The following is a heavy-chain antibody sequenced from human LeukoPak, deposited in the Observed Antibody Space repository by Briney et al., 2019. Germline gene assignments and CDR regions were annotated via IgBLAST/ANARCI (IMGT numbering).Heavy chain of an antibody. V-gene: IGHV3-7*04. J-gene: IGHJ4*02. Sequence: GGSLRLSCAASGFTFSTYWMNWVRQAPGKGLEWVANIKQVGSEKYYVDSVKGRFTISRDNAKNSLYLQMNSLKAEDTAVYYCARGLTAPDYWGQGTLVTVSS. CDR2: IKQVGSEK. D-gene: IGHD3-9*01. CDR1: GFTFSTYW. CDR3: ARGLTAPDY.